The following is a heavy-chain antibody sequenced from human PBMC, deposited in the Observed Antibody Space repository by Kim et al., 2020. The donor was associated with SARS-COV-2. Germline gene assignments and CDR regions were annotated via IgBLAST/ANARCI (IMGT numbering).Heavy chain of an antibody. CDR1: GGTFSSYA. J-gene: IGHJ4*02. CDR3: ARSSGQEDYFDY. V-gene: IGHV1-69*13. Sequence: ASVKVSCKASGGTFSSYAISWVRQAPGQGLEWMGGIIPIFGTANYAQKFQGRVTITADESTSTAYMELSSLRSEDTAVYYCARSSGQEDYFDYWGQGTLVTVSS. D-gene: IGHD2-8*02. CDR2: IIPIFGTA.